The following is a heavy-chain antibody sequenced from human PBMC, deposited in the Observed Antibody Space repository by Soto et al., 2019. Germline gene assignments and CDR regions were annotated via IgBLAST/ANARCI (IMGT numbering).Heavy chain of an antibody. Sequence: GGSLRLSCAASGFTFSSYAMSWVRQAPGKGLEWVSAISGSGGSTYYADSVKGRFTISRDNSKNTLYLQMNSLRAEDTAVYYCAKKPQKQVPAAIGAWVDYWGQGTLVTVSS. V-gene: IGHV3-23*01. D-gene: IGHD2-2*02. CDR1: GFTFSSYA. CDR2: ISGSGGST. CDR3: AKKPQKQVPAAIGAWVDY. J-gene: IGHJ4*02.